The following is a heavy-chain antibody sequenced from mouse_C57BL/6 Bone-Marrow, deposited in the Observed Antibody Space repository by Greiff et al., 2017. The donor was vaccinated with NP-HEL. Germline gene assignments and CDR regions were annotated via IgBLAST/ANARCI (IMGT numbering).Heavy chain of an antibody. J-gene: IGHJ3*01. V-gene: IGHV1-54*01. CDR2: INPGSGGT. CDR3: ARDYSNSFAY. CDR1: GYAFTTYL. Sequence: VQLQQSGAELVRPGTSVKVSCKASGYAFTTYLLAWVKQRPGQGLEWIGVINPGSGGTNYNEKFKGKATLTADKSSSTAYMQLSSLTSEVSAVYFCARDYSNSFAYWGQGTLVTVSA. D-gene: IGHD2-5*01.